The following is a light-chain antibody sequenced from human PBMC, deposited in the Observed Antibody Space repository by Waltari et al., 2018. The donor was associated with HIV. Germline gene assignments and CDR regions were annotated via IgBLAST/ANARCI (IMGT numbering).Light chain of an antibody. CDR3: ASYTANDTVI. J-gene: IGLJ2*01. CDR2: KVD. CDR1: GPALVFRHL. Sequence: GLPQPAPLPGFPGQSTTISCTGAGPALVFRHLLYWYQTPPDRVPKVILSKVDRRASGISHRFSGSKSGNTASLTISGLQTEDEAVYYCASYTANDTVIFAGGTTVTVL. V-gene: IGLV2-14*01.